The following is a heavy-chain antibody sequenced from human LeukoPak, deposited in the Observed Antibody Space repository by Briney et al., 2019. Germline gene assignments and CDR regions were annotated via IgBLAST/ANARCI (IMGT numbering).Heavy chain of an antibody. Sequence: GASVKVSCKASGYTFTSYGISWVRQAPGQGLEWMGWISAYNGNTNYAQKLQGRVTMTTDTSTSTAYMGLRSLRSEDTAVYYCATDQIAHYYYGMDVWGQGTTVTVSS. V-gene: IGHV1-18*01. CDR1: GYTFTSYG. CDR2: ISAYNGNT. CDR3: ATDQIAHYYYGMDV. D-gene: IGHD6-13*01. J-gene: IGHJ6*02.